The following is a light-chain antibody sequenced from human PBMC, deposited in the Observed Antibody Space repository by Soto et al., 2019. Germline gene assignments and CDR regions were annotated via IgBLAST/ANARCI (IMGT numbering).Light chain of an antibody. CDR3: QQFGTSSLVT. Sequence: EIVLPQSPGTLSLSPGERATLSCRASQSVNTKYLAWYQQKPGQAPRLLISGVSSRATGIPDRFSGSGSGTDFILTISRVEPEDFAVYYCQQFGTSSLVTFGPGTKVDIK. CDR2: GVS. V-gene: IGKV3-20*01. CDR1: QSVNTKY. J-gene: IGKJ3*01.